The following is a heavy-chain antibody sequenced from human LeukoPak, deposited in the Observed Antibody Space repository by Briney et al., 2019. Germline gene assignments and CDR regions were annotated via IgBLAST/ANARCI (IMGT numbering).Heavy chain of an antibody. D-gene: IGHD7-27*01. CDR2: IYSGGTT. Sequence: QPGRSLRLSCAASGFTVSNNYMSWVRQAPRKGLEWVSVIYSGGTTYYADSVKGRFTISRDNSKKTLYLQMNSLRAEDTAVYYCARETGDDAFDIWGQGTMVTVSS. V-gene: IGHV3-66*01. CDR3: ARETGDDAFDI. CDR1: GFTVSNNY. J-gene: IGHJ3*02.